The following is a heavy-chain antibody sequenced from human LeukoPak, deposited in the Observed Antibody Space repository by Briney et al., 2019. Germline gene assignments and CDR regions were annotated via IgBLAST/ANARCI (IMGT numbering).Heavy chain of an antibody. J-gene: IGHJ4*02. Sequence: PGGSLRLSCAASGFTFSSYAMHWVRQAPGKGLEWVAVTSYDETNKFYADFVKGRFTISRDNSKDTLYLQMNSLRAEDTAVYYCARGQLIASLVTNDYWGQGTLVTVSS. CDR2: TSYDETNK. D-gene: IGHD2-21*01. CDR3: ARGQLIASLVTNDY. V-gene: IGHV3-30-3*01. CDR1: GFTFSSYA.